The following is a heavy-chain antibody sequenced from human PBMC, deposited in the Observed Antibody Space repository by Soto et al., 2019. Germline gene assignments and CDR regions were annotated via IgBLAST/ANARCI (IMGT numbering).Heavy chain of an antibody. CDR3: AREGYDSSGYYYSWFDP. D-gene: IGHD3-22*01. CDR1: GGSISSGGYY. J-gene: IGHJ5*02. CDR2: IYYSGST. V-gene: IGHV4-31*03. Sequence: QVQLQESGPGLVKPSQTLSLTCTVSGGSISSGGYYWSWIRQHPGKGLEWIGYIYYSGSTYYNPSLKSRVTISVDTSKNQFSLKLSSVTAADTAVYYCAREGYDSSGYYYSWFDPWGQGTLVTVSS.